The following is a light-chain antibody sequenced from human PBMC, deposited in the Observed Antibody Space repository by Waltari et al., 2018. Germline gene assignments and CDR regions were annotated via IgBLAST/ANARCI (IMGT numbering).Light chain of an antibody. CDR3: SSYGGTYFV. J-gene: IGLJ2*01. CDR1: STDVGGYHY. V-gene: IGLV2-11*01. Sequence: QSALTQPRSVSGSPGQSVTISCTGTSTDVGGYHYLSWYQHHPGEVPKLLIYDVTQRPSGVPDRFSGSKSGNTASLTISGLQADDEADYYCSSYGGTYFVFGGGTRLTVL. CDR2: DVT.